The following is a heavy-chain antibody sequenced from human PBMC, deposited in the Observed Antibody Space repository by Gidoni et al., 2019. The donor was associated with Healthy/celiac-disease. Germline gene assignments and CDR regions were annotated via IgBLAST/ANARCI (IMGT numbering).Heavy chain of an antibody. CDR2: SKSKTDGGTT. Sequence: EVQLVESGGGLVKPGGSLRLSCAASGCTFSNAWMSWVRQAPGKGLEWVGRSKSKTDGGTTDYAAPVKGRFTISRDDSKNTLYLQMNSLKTEDTAVYYCTTDPNYYGSGSYSDYWGQGTLVTVSS. CDR1: GCTFSNAW. D-gene: IGHD3-10*01. V-gene: IGHV3-15*01. CDR3: TTDPNYYGSGSYSDY. J-gene: IGHJ4*02.